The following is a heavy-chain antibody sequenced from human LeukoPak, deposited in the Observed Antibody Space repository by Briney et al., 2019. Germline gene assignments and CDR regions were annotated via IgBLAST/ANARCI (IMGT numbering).Heavy chain of an antibody. V-gene: IGHV3-23*01. CDR2: ISPGDYTA. D-gene: IGHD3-22*01. J-gene: IGHJ3*02. Sequence: GGSLRLSCLASGITFSSSSMSWVRQAPGKGLEWVSAISPGDYTAYYADSVKGRFTVSRDNSKNTLYLQMNSLRAEDTALYYCASLPPSYYDSSGYYDAFDIWGQGTMVTVSS. CDR3: ASLPPSYYDSSGYYDAFDI. CDR1: GITFSSSS.